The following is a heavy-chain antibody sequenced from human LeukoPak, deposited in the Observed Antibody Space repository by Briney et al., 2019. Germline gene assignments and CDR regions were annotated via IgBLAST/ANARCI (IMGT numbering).Heavy chain of an antibody. V-gene: IGHV3-30*02. CDR2: IRYDGSNK. CDR3: AKTYYDSSGDAFDI. D-gene: IGHD3-22*01. CDR1: GFTFSSYG. Sequence: GGSLRLSCAASGFTFSSYGMHWVRQAPGKGLEWVAFIRYDGSNKYYADSVKGRFTISRDNSKNTLYLRMNSLRAEDTAVYYCAKTYYDSSGDAFDIWGQGTMVTVSS. J-gene: IGHJ3*02.